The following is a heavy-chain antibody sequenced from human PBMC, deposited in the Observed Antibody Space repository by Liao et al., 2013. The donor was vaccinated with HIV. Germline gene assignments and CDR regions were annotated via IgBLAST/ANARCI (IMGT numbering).Heavy chain of an antibody. Sequence: QVQLQESGPGLVKPSQTLSLTCTVSGGSISSGSYYWSWIRQPAGKGLEWIGRIYTSGSTNYNPSLKSRVTMSVDTSKNQFSLKLSSVTAADTAVYYCARDTEVRGAAWFDPWGQGTLVTVSS. J-gene: IGHJ5*02. CDR3: ARDTEVRGAAWFDP. CDR1: GGSISSGSYY. D-gene: IGHD3-10*01. V-gene: IGHV4-61*02. CDR2: IYTSGST.